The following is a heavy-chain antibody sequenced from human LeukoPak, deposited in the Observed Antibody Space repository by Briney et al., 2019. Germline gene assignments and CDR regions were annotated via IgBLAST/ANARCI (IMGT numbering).Heavy chain of an antibody. V-gene: IGHV3-64*01. J-gene: IGHJ6*04. CDR2: ISSKGDNI. Sequence: PGGPLSLSCEAWGFPFSGHLKLGAPRARGRGLEIVQIISSKGDNIFYANSVKGRFTISRDNSKNTVYLQMGSLRAEDMAVYYCGRVRISAARGYMDVWGKGTTVTVSS. CDR1: GFPFSGHL. CDR3: GRVRISAARGYMDV. D-gene: IGHD6-13*01.